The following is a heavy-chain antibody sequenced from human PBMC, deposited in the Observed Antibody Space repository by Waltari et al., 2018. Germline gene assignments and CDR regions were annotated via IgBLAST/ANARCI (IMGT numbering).Heavy chain of an antibody. Sequence: EAQLVESGGGLIQPGRSLRLSCAASGFTFDNYAMHWVREVPGKGLEVVASMSWNSQSIGYADSVKGRFTISRDNAKKSLYLQMNSVRVEDTALYYCTNLDDFLDVWGQGTTVTVSS. CDR3: TNLDDFLDV. CDR1: GFTFDNYA. CDR2: MSWNSQSI. D-gene: IGHD1-1*01. V-gene: IGHV3-9*01. J-gene: IGHJ6*02.